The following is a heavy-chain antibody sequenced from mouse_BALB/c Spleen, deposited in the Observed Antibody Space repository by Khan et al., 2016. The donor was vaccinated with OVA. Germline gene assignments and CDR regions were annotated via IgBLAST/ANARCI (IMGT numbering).Heavy chain of an antibody. V-gene: IGHV5-9*03. CDR1: GFTFSSFS. CDR3: ARSNYGTFAY. CDR2: ISSGGDNT. D-gene: IGHD2-1*01. J-gene: IGHJ3*01. Sequence: EVQLQESGGGLVKPGGSLKLSCAASGFTFSSFSMSWVRQTPEKRLEWVATISSGGDNTYYPDRVQGRFTISRDNAKNDLFLQMSILRSEDTALYYCARSNYGTFAYWGQGTLVTVSA.